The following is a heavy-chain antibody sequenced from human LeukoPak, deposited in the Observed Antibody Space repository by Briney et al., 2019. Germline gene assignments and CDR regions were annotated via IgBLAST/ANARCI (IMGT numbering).Heavy chain of an antibody. J-gene: IGHJ4*02. CDR1: GGSISSYY. Sequence: SETLSLTCTVSGGSISSYYWSWMRQPPGKGLAWMGYIYYSGSTKYNPSLKSRVTISVDTSKNQFTLKLSSVTAADTAVYYCARSSGSGSYYNFDYWGQGTLVTVSS. CDR3: ARSSGSGSYYNFDY. CDR2: IYYSGST. V-gene: IGHV4-59*01. D-gene: IGHD3-10*01.